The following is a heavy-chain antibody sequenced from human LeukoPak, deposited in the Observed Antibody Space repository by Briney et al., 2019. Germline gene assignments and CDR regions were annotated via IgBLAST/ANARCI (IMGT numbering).Heavy chain of an antibody. V-gene: IGHV4-59*01. J-gene: IGHJ2*01. CDR2: VSYSGRT. CDR1: GGSITNYY. Sequence: SETLSLTCTVSGGSITNYYWNWIRQPPGKDLEWIGCVSYSGRTHYSSALKSRVTISVNTSKNQFSLNLRSVTAADTAVYYCARPGRQDAYNGHYWYFDLWGRGTLVTVSS. D-gene: IGHD5-24*01. CDR3: ARPGRQDAYNGHYWYFDL.